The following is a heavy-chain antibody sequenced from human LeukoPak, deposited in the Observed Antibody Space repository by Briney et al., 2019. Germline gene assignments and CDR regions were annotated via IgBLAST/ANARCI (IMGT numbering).Heavy chain of an antibody. CDR3: ARSLFRNSGSYYDY. CDR1: GYSIISYY. Sequence: SETLSLTCSVSGYSIISYYWSWIRQPPGKGLEWIGDISYRGSTNYNPSLKSRVTISVATSKTHFSLRLTSVTAADTAVYFCARSLFRNSGSYYDYWGQGTTVTVSS. V-gene: IGHV4-59*01. CDR2: ISYRGST. D-gene: IGHD1-26*01. J-gene: IGHJ4*02.